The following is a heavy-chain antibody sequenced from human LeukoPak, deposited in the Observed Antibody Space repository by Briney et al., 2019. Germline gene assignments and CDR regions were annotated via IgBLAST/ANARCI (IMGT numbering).Heavy chain of an antibody. Sequence: ASVKVSCKASGYTFPSYFMHWVRQAPGQGLEWMGIINPSGGSTSYAQKFQGRVTMTRDTSTSTVYMELSSLRSEDTAVYYCARENYGSGSSGANWFDPWGQGTLVTVSS. CDR2: INPSGGST. V-gene: IGHV1-46*01. J-gene: IGHJ5*02. CDR1: GYTFPSYF. D-gene: IGHD3-10*01. CDR3: ARENYGSGSSGANWFDP.